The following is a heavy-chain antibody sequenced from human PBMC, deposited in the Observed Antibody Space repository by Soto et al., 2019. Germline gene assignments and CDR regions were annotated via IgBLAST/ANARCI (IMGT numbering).Heavy chain of an antibody. CDR1: GFTFSTSW. V-gene: IGHV3-7*01. J-gene: IGHJ4*02. CDR3: ARDRGPNTFDY. Sequence: EVQLVESGGGPVQPGGSLRLSCAASGFTFSTSWMTWVRQAPGKGLEWVANIKQDGSETYYLDSVKGRFTVSKDNAKNSLYLQMNSLRAEDTAVYYCARDRGPNTFDYWGQGTLVTVSS. CDR2: IKQDGSET.